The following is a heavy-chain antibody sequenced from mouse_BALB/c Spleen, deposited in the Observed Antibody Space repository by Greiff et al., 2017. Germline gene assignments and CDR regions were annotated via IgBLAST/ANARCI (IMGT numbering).Heavy chain of an antibody. CDR3: ARVLLLRYYAMDY. V-gene: IGHV5-15*02. Sequence: EVQGVESGGGLVQPGGSRKLSCAASGFTFSDYGMAWVRQAPGKGPEWVAFISNLAYSIYYADTVTGRFTISRENAKNTLYLEMSSLRSEDTAMYYCARVLLLRYYAMDYWGQGTSVTVSS. D-gene: IGHD1-1*01. J-gene: IGHJ4*01. CDR2: ISNLAYSI. CDR1: GFTFSDYG.